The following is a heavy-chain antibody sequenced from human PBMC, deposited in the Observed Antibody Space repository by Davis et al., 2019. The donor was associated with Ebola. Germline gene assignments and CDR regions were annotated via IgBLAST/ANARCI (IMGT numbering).Heavy chain of an antibody. CDR1: GYTFTTYG. CDR3: VREVQDGSTGPIFFGY. V-gene: IGHV1-18*04. D-gene: IGHD2-8*02. Sequence: AASVKVSCKASGYTFTTYGISWVRQAPGQGLEWMGWISAYSGATHFAQNFQGRVTLTRDTSTATAFMEMRSLRSDDTAFYYCVREVQDGSTGPIFFGYWGQGTLVTVSS. J-gene: IGHJ4*02. CDR2: ISAYSGAT.